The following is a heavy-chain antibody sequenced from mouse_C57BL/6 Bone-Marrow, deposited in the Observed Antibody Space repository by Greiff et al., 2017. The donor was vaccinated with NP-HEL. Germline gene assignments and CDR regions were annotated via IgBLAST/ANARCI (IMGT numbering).Heavy chain of an antibody. D-gene: IGHD1-1*01. CDR1: GFTFSDYY. CDR2: ISNGGGST. CDR3: ARQDYYPFAY. J-gene: IGHJ3*01. V-gene: IGHV5-12*01. Sequence: EVMLVESGGGLVQPGGSLKLSCAASGFTFSDYYMYWVRQTPEKRLEWVAYISNGGGSTYYPDTVTGRFTISRDNAKNTLYLQMSRLKSEDTAMYYCARQDYYPFAYWGQGTLVTVSA.